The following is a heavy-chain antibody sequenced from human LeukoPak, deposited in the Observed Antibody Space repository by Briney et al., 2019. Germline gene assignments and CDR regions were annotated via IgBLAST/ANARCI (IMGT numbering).Heavy chain of an antibody. CDR1: GFTFSSYW. J-gene: IGHJ4*02. CDR3: ARTFGFFGVVIGFDY. Sequence: GGSLRLSCAASGFTFSSYWMSWVRQAPGKGLEGVANIKQDGSEKYYVDSVKGRFTISRDNAKNSLYLQMNSLRAEDTAVYYCARTFGFFGVVIGFDYWGQGTLVTVSS. D-gene: IGHD3-3*01. CDR2: IKQDGSEK. V-gene: IGHV3-7*01.